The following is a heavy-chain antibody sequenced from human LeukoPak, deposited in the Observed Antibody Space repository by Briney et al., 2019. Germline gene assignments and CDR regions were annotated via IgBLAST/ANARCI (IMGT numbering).Heavy chain of an antibody. V-gene: IGHV3-30-3*01. Sequence: PGGSLRLSCAASGFTFTSYDMHWVRQAPGKGLEWVAGISFDGSKKYYADSVKGRLTISRDNSKNTLFLLMDSLRPEDSAFYYCARDVGTTYPSNYFDRWGQGTLATVSS. D-gene: IGHD1-1*01. J-gene: IGHJ4*02. CDR2: ISFDGSKK. CDR3: ARDVGTTYPSNYFDR. CDR1: GFTFTSYD.